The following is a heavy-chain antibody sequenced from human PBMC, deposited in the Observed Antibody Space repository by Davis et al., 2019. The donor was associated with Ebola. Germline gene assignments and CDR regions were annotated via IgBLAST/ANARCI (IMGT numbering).Heavy chain of an antibody. V-gene: IGHV4-39*01. CDR1: DGSIKSNSYY. Sequence: MPSETLSLTCTVSDGSIKSNSYYWGWIRQPPGKGLEWIGSVYYNGKTTSNPSLKSRVTIYIDMSKNHFSLKLSSVTAADTAVYFCARQWYHHDRGGFYYVDAFDIWGQGTVVTVSS. J-gene: IGHJ3*02. CDR3: ARQWYHHDRGGFYYVDAFDI. CDR2: VYYNGKT. D-gene: IGHD3-22*01.